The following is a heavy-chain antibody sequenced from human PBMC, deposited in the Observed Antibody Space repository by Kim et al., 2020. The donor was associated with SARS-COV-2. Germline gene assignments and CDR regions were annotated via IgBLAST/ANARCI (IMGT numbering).Heavy chain of an antibody. D-gene: IGHD6-19*01. Sequence: EAGKGRFTISRDNSKTTLYLPMNSLRAEDTAIYYCAKLSGTRAGDYWGQGTLVTVSS. CDR3: AKLSGTRAGDY. J-gene: IGHJ4*02. V-gene: IGHV3-30*02.